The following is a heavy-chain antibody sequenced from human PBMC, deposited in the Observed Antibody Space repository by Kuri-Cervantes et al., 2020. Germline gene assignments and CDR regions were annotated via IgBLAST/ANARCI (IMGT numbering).Heavy chain of an antibody. CDR1: GYTFTSYY. CDR2: INPSGGST. V-gene: IGHV1-46*01. CDR3: ARRGKGGTAMVDY. Sequence: ASVKVSCKASGYTFTSYYMHWVRQAPGQGLEWMGIINPSGGSTSYAQKFQGRVTMTRDTSTSTVYMELSSLKASDTAMYYCARRGKGGTAMVDYWGQGTLVTVSS. D-gene: IGHD5-18*01. J-gene: IGHJ4*02.